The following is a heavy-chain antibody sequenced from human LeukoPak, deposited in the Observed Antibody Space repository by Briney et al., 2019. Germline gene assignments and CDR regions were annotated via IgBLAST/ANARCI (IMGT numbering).Heavy chain of an antibody. Sequence: SETLSLTCAVYVGSFSGYYWSLIRQPPGKGLEWIGEINHSGSTNYNPSLKSRVTISVDTPKNQFSLKLSSVTAADTAVYYCASVYPSGYYFDYWGQGTLVTVSS. CDR3: ASVYPSGYYFDY. J-gene: IGHJ4*02. CDR1: VGSFSGYY. D-gene: IGHD3-16*02. V-gene: IGHV4-34*01. CDR2: INHSGST.